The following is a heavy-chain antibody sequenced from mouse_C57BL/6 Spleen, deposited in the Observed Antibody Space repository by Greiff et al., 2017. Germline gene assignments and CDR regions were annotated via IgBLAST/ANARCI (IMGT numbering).Heavy chain of an antibody. Sequence: VQLQQSGPELVKPGASVKISCKASGYAFSSSWMNWVKQRPGKGLEWIGRIYPGDGDTNYNGKFKGKATLTADKSSSTAYMQLSSLTSEDAAVXFCARRNWYADYWGQGTTLTVSS. CDR2: IYPGDGDT. CDR3: ARRNWYADY. CDR1: GYAFSSSW. V-gene: IGHV1-82*01. D-gene: IGHD2-14*01. J-gene: IGHJ2*01.